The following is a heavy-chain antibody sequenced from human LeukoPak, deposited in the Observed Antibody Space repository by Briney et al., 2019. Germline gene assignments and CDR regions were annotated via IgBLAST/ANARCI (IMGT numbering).Heavy chain of an antibody. CDR1: GFPFSSYW. CDR3: AKGGRGNGEVY. Sequence: GGSLRLSCAVSGFPFSSYWMNWVRQAPGKGLEWVANIKQDGSEKNYVDSVKGRFTISRDNAKSSLFLQMNDLRAEDTAVYYCAKGGRGNGEVYWGQGTLVTVSS. J-gene: IGHJ4*02. V-gene: IGHV3-7*01. CDR2: IKQDGSEK. D-gene: IGHD2-8*01.